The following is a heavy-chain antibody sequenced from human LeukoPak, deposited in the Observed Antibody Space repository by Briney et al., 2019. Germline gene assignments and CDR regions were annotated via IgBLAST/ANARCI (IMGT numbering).Heavy chain of an antibody. CDR1: GFIFTTYG. J-gene: IGHJ6*03. CDR2: ITFSSTSI. D-gene: IGHD3-16*01. Sequence: PGGSLRLSCTASGFIFTTYGMNWVRQAPGKGLEWVSSITFSSTSIYYSDSVKGRFTISRDNSKNTLYLQMNSLRAEDTAVYYCAKAPRFGDHATEYYYYYMHVWGKGTTVTVSS. CDR3: AKAPRFGDHATEYYYYYMHV. V-gene: IGHV3-21*01.